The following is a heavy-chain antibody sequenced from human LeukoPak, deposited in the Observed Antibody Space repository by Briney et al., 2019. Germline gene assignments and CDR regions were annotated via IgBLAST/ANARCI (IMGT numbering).Heavy chain of an antibody. D-gene: IGHD2-2*01. CDR3: ARVRACITATCYWFDP. CDR1: GYTFTNYA. V-gene: IGHV7-4-1*02. Sequence: GASVKVSCKASGYTFTNYAINWVRQAPGQGLEWMGGINTNTENPTYAQGFTGRFVFSLDTSVSTAYLQISSLKAEDTAIYYCARVRACITATCYWFDPWGQGTLVTVSS. J-gene: IGHJ5*02. CDR2: INTNTENP.